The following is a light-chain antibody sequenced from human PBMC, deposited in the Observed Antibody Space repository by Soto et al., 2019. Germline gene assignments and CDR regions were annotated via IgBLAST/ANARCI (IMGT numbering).Light chain of an antibody. J-gene: IGLJ1*01. CDR1: SFNIGTNN. CDR2: SNT. V-gene: IGLV1-44*01. CDR3: AAWDDSLNSYV. Sequence: QSALTQPPTASGTPGQRVTIFCSGSSFNIGTNNVNWYQQLPGTAPKLLVHSNTERPSVVPDRFSGSKSGTSASLAISGLQSEDEADYYCAAWDDSLNSYVFGIGTKVTVL.